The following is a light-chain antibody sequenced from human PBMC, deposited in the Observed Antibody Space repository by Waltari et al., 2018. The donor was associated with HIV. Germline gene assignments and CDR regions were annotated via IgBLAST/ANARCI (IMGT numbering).Light chain of an antibody. CDR2: EVS. CDR3: SSYTSSSVV. J-gene: IGLJ2*01. V-gene: IGLV2-14*01. Sequence: QSALTQPASVSGSPGQSITISCTGTSSDVGGYNYVSWYQQHPGKAPKLMIYEVSNRPAGVSNRFSGSKSGNTASLTIFGRQAEDEAEYYCSSYTSSSVVFGGGTKLTVL. CDR1: SSDVGGYNY.